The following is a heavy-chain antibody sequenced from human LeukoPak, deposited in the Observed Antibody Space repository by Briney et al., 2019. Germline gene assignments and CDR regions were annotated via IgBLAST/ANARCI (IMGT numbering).Heavy chain of an antibody. CDR1: GFTFSNYA. D-gene: IGHD3-10*01. J-gene: IGHJ4*02. CDR2: ISDDGSRQ. CDR3: AKDLEYYFGSGSYILDY. V-gene: IGHV3-30-3*01. Sequence: GRSLRLSCAATGFTFSNYAIHWGRQAPGKGLEWVAFISDDGSRQHYADSVKGRFTISRDNSKNTLYLQVNSLRAEDTAVYYCAKDLEYYFGSGSYILDYWGQGTLVTVSS.